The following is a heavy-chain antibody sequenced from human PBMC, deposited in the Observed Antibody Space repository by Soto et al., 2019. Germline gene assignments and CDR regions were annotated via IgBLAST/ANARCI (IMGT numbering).Heavy chain of an antibody. CDR2: IYPGDSDT. CDR3: ARGYCTATICDPWFDP. J-gene: IGHJ5*02. Sequence: GDSLKISCQGSGYAFSSYWIAWMRQMPGKGLEWMGIIYPGDSDTRYSPSFQGQVTISVDKSITTAYLQWSSLKASDTAMYYCARGYCTATICDPWFDPWGQGTLVTVSS. D-gene: IGHD2-8*02. V-gene: IGHV5-51*01. CDR1: GYAFSSYW.